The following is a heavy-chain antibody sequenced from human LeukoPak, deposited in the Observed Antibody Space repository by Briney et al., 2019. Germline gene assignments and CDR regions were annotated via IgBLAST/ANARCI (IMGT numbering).Heavy chain of an antibody. D-gene: IGHD2-2*01. CDR3: ARGPWYCSSTSCSSSGFDY. Sequence: SETLSLTCALYGGSFSGYYWSWIRQPPRKGLEWIGEINHSGSTNYNPSLKSRVTISVDTSKNQFSLKLSSVTAADTAVYYCARGPWYCSSTSCSSSGFDYWGQGTLVTVSS. CDR1: GGSFSGYY. J-gene: IGHJ4*02. V-gene: IGHV4-34*01. CDR2: INHSGST.